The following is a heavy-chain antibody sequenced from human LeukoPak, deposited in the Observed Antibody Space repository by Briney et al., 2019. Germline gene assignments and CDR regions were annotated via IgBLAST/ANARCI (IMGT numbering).Heavy chain of an antibody. V-gene: IGHV4-34*01. D-gene: IGHD3-10*01. J-gene: IGHJ4*02. Sequence: PSETLSLTCAVYGGSFSGYYWSWIRQPPGKGLEWIGEINHSGSTNYDPPLKSRVTISVDTSKNQFSLKLSSVTAADTAVYYCARGRQAYYYGSGSYNYWGQGTLVTVSS. CDR3: ARGRQAYYYGSGSYNY. CDR2: INHSGST. CDR1: GGSFSGYY.